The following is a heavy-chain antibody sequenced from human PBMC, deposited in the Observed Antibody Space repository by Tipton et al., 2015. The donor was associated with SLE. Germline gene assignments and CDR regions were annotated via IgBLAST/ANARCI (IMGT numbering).Heavy chain of an antibody. CDR1: GYSISSGYY. Sequence: TLSLTCAVSGYSISSGYYWAWIRQPPGKGLEWIASIHHSGSTHYNPSLKSRVTISRDTSKNQFSLKLTSVTAADTAVYYCAKARNHYYGSGSYFHFDLWGHGILVTVSS. J-gene: IGHJ4*01. CDR2: IHHSGST. CDR3: AKARNHYYGSGSYFHFDL. D-gene: IGHD3-10*01. V-gene: IGHV4-38-2*01.